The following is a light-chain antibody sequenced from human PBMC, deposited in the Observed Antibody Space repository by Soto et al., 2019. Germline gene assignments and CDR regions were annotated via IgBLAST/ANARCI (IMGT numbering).Light chain of an antibody. CDR2: GNS. Sequence: QSVLTQPPSVSGAPGQRVTISCTGSSSNIGAGYDVHWYQHLPGTAPKLLIYGNSNRPSGVPDRFSGSKSGTSASLAITGLQAEDEADYCCQSYDSSLSGSYVFGTGTKVTVL. CDR3: QSYDSSLSGSYV. CDR1: SSNIGAGYD. V-gene: IGLV1-40*01. J-gene: IGLJ1*01.